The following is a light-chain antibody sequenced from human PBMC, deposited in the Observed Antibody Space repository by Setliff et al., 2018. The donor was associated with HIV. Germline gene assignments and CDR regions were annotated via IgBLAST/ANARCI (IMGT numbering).Light chain of an antibody. CDR1: SSNIGSNT. Sequence: QSVLTQPPSASGTPGQKVTISCSGSSSNIGSNTVNWYQQLPGTAPKLLIYSSNVRPSRVPDRFSGSKFGTSASLAISGLQAEDEADYYCAAWDDSLTCYVFGSGTKVTVL. CDR3: AAWDDSLTCYV. V-gene: IGLV1-44*01. J-gene: IGLJ1*01. CDR2: SSN.